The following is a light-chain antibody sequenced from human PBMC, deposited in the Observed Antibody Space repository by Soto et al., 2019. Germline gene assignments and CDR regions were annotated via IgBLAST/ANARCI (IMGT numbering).Light chain of an antibody. V-gene: IGLV1-47*01. CDR3: AAWDASLSGVWV. J-gene: IGLJ3*02. CDR2: RNN. Sequence: QSVLTQPPSASGTPGQRVTISCSGSSSNIGSNSVYWYQQLPGTAPKLLIYRNNQRPSGVPDRFSGSKSGTSASLAISGLRSDDEADYYCAAWDASLSGVWVFGGGTKLTVL. CDR1: SSNIGSNS.